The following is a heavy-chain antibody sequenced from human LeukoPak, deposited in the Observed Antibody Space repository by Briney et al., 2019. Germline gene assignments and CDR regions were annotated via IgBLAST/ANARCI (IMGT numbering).Heavy chain of an antibody. CDR2: INHSGST. V-gene: IGHV4-34*01. D-gene: IGHD6-19*01. Sequence: PSETLSLTCAVYGGSFSGYYWSWIRQPPGKGLEWIGEINHSGSTNYNPSLKSRVTISVDTSKNQFSLKLSSVTAADTAVYYCARLQWGDLTDHWGQGTLVTVSS. J-gene: IGHJ5*02. CDR3: ARLQWGDLTDH. CDR1: GGSFSGYY.